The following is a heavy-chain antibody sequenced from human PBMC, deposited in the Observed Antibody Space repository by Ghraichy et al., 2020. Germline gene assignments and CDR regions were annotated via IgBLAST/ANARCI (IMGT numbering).Heavy chain of an antibody. CDR3: VKVTRRQIIVVVASNANSYYAMDV. V-gene: IGHV3-23*01. J-gene: IGHJ6*02. CDR2: ISGSASNT. CDR1: EFTFNYYP. Sequence: ETLSLTCVAAEFTFNYYPMSWFRQAPGKGLEWVSTISGSASNTYYADSVKGRFTISRDNSKHTLYLQLNNLRGEDTAVYYCVKVTRRQIIVVVASNANSYYAMDVWDQGTTVTVSS. D-gene: IGHD2-15*01.